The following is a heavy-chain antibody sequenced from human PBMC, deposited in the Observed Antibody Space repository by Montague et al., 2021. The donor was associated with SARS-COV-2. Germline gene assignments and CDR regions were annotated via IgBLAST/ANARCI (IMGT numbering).Heavy chain of an antibody. J-gene: IGHJ6*02. Sequence: SETLSLTCAVYGGSLSGYYWSWIRQPPREGPEWIAEISHSGSTSYNPSLKGRVTISVDTSKNQFSLKLSSATAADTAVYYCARDRPRSYYYDSGTYTWGGYGMDVWGQGTTVTVSS. D-gene: IGHD3-10*01. CDR1: GGSLSGYY. CDR3: ARDRPRSYYYDSGTYTWGGYGMDV. V-gene: IGHV4-34*01. CDR2: ISHSGST.